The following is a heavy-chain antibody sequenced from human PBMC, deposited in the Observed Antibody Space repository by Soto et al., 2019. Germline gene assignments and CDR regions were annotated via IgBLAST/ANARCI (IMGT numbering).Heavy chain of an antibody. D-gene: IGHD1-26*01. CDR3: ARVLSGRSSSSMDV. CDR2: INPNSGGT. V-gene: IGHV1-2*04. CDR1: GYTFTGYY. Sequence: ASVKVSCKASGYTFTGYYMHWVRQAPGQGLEWMGWINPNSGGTNYAQKFQGWVTMTRDTSISTAYMELSRLRSDDTAVYYCARVLSGRSSSSMDVRYQGTTVTGS. J-gene: IGHJ6*02.